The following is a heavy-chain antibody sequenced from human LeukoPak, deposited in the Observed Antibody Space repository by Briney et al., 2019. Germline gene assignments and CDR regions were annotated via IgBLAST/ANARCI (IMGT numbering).Heavy chain of an antibody. V-gene: IGHV1-2*02. J-gene: IGHJ4*02. CDR1: GYTLMDSF. CDR3: ARDLTGASGDY. CDR2: INPNGGGT. Sequence: ASVKVSCKASGYTLMDSFMHWVRQAPGQRLEWMAWINPNGGGTHYAQKFQGRVTLTLDTSISTAYMELNSLRSDDSAIYYCARDLTGASGDYWGQGTLVTVSS. D-gene: IGHD3-10*01.